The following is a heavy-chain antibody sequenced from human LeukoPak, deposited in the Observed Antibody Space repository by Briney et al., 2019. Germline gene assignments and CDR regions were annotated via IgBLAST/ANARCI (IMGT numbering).Heavy chain of an antibody. CDR2: IYPGDSDT. Sequence: GESLKISCKGSGYSFTSYWIGWVRQMPGKGLEWMGIIYPGDSDTKYSPSFQGQVTILVDKSISTAYLQWSSLKASDTAMYYCARLVAVAGMRDFDYWGQGTLVTVSS. CDR3: ARLVAVAGMRDFDY. J-gene: IGHJ4*02. V-gene: IGHV5-51*01. D-gene: IGHD6-19*01. CDR1: GYSFTSYW.